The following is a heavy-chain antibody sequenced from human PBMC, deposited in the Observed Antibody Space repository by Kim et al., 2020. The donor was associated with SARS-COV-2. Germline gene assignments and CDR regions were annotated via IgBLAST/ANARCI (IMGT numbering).Heavy chain of an antibody. V-gene: IGHV1-69*01. CDR3: AIAVAGTPLIDY. D-gene: IGHD6-19*01. J-gene: IGHJ4*02. Sequence: NYAQKFQGRVTITADESTSTAYMELSSLRSEDTAVYYCAIAVAGTPLIDYWGQGTLVTVSS.